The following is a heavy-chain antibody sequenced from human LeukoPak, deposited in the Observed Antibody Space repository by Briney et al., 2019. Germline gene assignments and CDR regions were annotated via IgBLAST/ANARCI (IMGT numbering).Heavy chain of an antibody. J-gene: IGHJ5*02. D-gene: IGHD3-16*01. Sequence: PSETLSLTCTVSGGSISSYYWSWIRQPPGKGLEWIGYIYYSGSTNYNPSLKSRVTISVDTSKNQFSLKLSSVTAADTAVYYCARERGEWLTPGWFDPWGQGTLVTVSS. CDR3: ARERGEWLTPGWFDP. V-gene: IGHV4-59*01. CDR2: IYYSGST. CDR1: GGSISSYY.